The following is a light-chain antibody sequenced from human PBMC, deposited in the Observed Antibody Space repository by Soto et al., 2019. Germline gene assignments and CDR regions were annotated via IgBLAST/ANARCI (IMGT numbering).Light chain of an antibody. CDR3: QQYGGSRT. V-gene: IGKV3-20*01. Sequence: EIVLTQSPGTLSLSPGERATLSCRASQSVTSTSLAWYQQKPGQAPRLLMYGAPSRATGTPDRISGGGSGTDFTLTISRLEPEDFAVYYCQQYGGSRTFGQGTKVDIK. CDR1: QSVTSTS. CDR2: GAP. J-gene: IGKJ1*01.